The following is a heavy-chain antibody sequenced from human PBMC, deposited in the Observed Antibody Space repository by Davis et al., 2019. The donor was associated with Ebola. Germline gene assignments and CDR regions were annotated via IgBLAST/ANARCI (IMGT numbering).Heavy chain of an antibody. V-gene: IGHV3-11*04. CDR1: GFTFSDYY. J-gene: IGHJ4*02. D-gene: IGHD1-26*01. CDR2: ISSSGSTI. CDR3: ARWREWELLNY. Sequence: AGSLSLSCAASGFTFSDYYMSWIRQPPGKGLEWVSYISSSGSTIYYADSVKGRFTISRDNSKNTLYLQMNSLRAEDTAVYYCARWREWELLNYWGQGTLVTVSS.